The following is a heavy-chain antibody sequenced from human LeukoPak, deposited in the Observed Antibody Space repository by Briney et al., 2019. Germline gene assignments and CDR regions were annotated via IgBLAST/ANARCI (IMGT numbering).Heavy chain of an antibody. Sequence: GASVKVSCEASGYTFSSNGINWVRQAPGQGLEWMGWINTYNGNTNYAQKLQGRVTMTTDTSTNTAYMELRSLRSDDTALYYCARDLGWGSPLLDGMDVWGQGTTVTVS. J-gene: IGHJ6*02. CDR2: INTYNGNT. V-gene: IGHV1-18*01. D-gene: IGHD3-10*01. CDR1: GYTFSSNG. CDR3: ARDLGWGSPLLDGMDV.